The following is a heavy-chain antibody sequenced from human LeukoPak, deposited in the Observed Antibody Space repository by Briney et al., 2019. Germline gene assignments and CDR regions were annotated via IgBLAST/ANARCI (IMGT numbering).Heavy chain of an antibody. D-gene: IGHD2-2*01. J-gene: IGHJ4*02. CDR2: ISHDGDHK. CDR1: GFTFSSYG. V-gene: IGHV3-30*12. Sequence: PGGSLRLSCAASGFTFSSYGMHWVRQAPGTGLEWVAVISHDGDHKYHADSVKGRFTISRDNAKNSLYLQMNSLRAEDTAVYYCARMRKDIVVVPAFDYWGQGTLVTVSS. CDR3: ARMRKDIVVVPAFDY.